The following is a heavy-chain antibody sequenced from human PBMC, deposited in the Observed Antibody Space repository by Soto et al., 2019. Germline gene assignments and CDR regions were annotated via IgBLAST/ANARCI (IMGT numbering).Heavy chain of an antibody. Sequence: GASVKVSCKASGYTFTSYAMHWVRQAPGQRLEWMGWINAGNGNTKYSQKFQGRVTITRDTSASTAYMELCSLRSEDTAVYYCAREEDSSYYDFWSGYYGRWFDPWGQGTLVTVSS. CDR3: AREEDSSYYDFWSGYYGRWFDP. CDR1: GYTFTSYA. D-gene: IGHD3-3*01. J-gene: IGHJ5*02. V-gene: IGHV1-3*01. CDR2: INAGNGNT.